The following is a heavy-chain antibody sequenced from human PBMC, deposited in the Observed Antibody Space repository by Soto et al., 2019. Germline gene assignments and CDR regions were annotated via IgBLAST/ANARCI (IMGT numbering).Heavy chain of an antibody. J-gene: IGHJ6*02. D-gene: IGHD2-8*01. V-gene: IGHV1-69*13. Sequence: SVKVSCKASGGTFSSYAISWVRQAPGQGLEWMGGIIPIFGTANYAQKFQGRATITADESTSTAYMELSSLRSEDTAVYYCARDAVYCTNGVCLYYYYGMDVWGQGTTVTVSS. CDR1: GGTFSSYA. CDR2: IIPIFGTA. CDR3: ARDAVYCTNGVCLYYYYGMDV.